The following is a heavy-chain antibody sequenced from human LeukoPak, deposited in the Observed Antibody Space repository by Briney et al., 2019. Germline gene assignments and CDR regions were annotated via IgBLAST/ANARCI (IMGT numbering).Heavy chain of an antibody. CDR2: IKQDGSEK. Sequence: GGSLRLSCVASGFIFSSYWMSWVRQAPGKGLEWVANIKQDGSEKYYVDSVKGRFTISRDNAKNSLYLQMNSLRAEGTAVYYCARTETLSYWGQGTLVTVS. V-gene: IGHV3-7*01. CDR3: ARTETLSY. CDR1: GFIFSSYW. J-gene: IGHJ4*02.